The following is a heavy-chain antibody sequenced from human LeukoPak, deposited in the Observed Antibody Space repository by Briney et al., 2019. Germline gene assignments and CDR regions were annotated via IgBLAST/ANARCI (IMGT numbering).Heavy chain of an antibody. J-gene: IGHJ4*02. CDR3: VKGLVQTTMSYSVDY. CDR1: GFTFTNYA. Sequence: GGSLRLSCAASGFTFTNYAMHWVRQTPGKGLEWVALISSDGSKNIYADPVKGRFTVSRDNSKNTLYLQMNSLRAEDTAVYYRVKGLVQTTMSYSVDYWGQGALVTVSS. D-gene: IGHD1-1*01. CDR2: ISSDGSKN. V-gene: IGHV3-30*18.